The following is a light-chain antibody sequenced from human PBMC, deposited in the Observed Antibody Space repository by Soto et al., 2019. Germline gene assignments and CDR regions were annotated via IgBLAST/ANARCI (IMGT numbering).Light chain of an antibody. CDR1: QSISIW. CDR2: HAS. Sequence: DIHMTQSPSTLSASAGDRVTITCRASQSISIWLAWYQQKPGKAPKLLIYHASSLESGVPSRFTGSGSGTEFTLTISSLQPDDFATYFCQQYSSCLYTFGQGTKVEIK. J-gene: IGKJ2*01. V-gene: IGKV1-5*01. CDR3: QQYSSCLYT.